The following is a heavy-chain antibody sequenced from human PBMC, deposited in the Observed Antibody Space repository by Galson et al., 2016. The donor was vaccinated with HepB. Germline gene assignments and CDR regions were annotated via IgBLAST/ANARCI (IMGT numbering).Heavy chain of an antibody. CDR3: ARGGDSSGWYEVLL. Sequence: SVKVSCKASGGIFRRYAISWVRQAPGQGLEWMGGIIPIYGTTNYARRFKGRVTITADESTRTAYMELSSLLSEDTAVYYCARGGDSSGWYEVLLWGQGTLVTVSS. CDR1: GGIFRRYA. J-gene: IGHJ4*02. CDR2: IIPIYGTT. V-gene: IGHV1-69*13. D-gene: IGHD6-19*01.